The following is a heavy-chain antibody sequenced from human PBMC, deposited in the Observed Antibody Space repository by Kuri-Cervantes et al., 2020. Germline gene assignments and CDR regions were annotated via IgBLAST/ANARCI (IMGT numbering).Heavy chain of an antibody. Sequence: GGSLRLSCGASGFTFSGCGMHWVRQAPGKGLEWVAAISYDGRNTYHAGSVKGRFTISRDNSKNTLYLQMSSLRAEDTAVYYCARDGGGAVNPYYGMDVWGQGTTVTVSS. CDR1: GFTFSGCG. J-gene: IGHJ6*02. CDR3: ARDGGGAVNPYYGMDV. V-gene: IGHV3-30*03. CDR2: ISYDGRNT. D-gene: IGHD3-16*01.